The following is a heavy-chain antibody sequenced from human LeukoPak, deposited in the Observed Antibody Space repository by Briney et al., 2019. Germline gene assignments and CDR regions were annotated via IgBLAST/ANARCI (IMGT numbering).Heavy chain of an antibody. CDR3: ARGLSLDS. V-gene: IGHV1-8*01. D-gene: IGHD2/OR15-2a*01. J-gene: IGHJ4*02. CDR2: MNPNSGNT. Sequence: ASVSVSFKPSVYTFTSPDINWVRQATGQGLEWMGWMNPNSGNTGYAQKFQGRVTKTRDTSISTAYMELGSLRSEDTAVYYCARGLSLDSWGQGTLVTVSS. CDR1: VYTFTSPD.